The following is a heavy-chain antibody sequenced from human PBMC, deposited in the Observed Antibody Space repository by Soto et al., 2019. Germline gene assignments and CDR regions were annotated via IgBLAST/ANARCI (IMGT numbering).Heavy chain of an antibody. J-gene: IGHJ5*02. CDR3: ARELYYGSGSYYNGGESGFDP. CDR1: GGSISSYY. V-gene: IGHV4-59*01. CDR2: IYYSGST. D-gene: IGHD3-10*01. Sequence: SETLSLTCTVSGGSISSYYWSWIRQPPGKGLEWIGYIYYSGSTNYNPSLKSRVTISVDTSKNQFSLKLSSVTAADTAVYYCARELYYGSGSYYNGGESGFDPWGQGTLVTVSS.